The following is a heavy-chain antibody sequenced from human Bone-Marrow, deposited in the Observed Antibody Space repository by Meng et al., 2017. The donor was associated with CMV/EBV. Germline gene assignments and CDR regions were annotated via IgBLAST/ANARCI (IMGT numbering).Heavy chain of an antibody. D-gene: IGHD3-3*01. V-gene: IGHV1-46*02. Sequence: ASVKVSCKASGYTFHSYYIHWVRQAPGQGLEWMGIINPSGGTTSYAQKFEGRITMTRDTSTSTMYMELNGLRSEDTAVYYCARDRESGITIFGVAPWYWGQGTLVNVSS. CDR1: GYTFHSYY. CDR2: INPSGGTT. CDR3: ARDRESGITIFGVAPWY. J-gene: IGHJ4*02.